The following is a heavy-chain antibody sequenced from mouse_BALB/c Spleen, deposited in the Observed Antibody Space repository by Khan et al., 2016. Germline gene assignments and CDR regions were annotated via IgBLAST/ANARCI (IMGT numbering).Heavy chain of an antibody. V-gene: IGHV3-2*02. J-gene: IGHJ4*01. CDR3: ARHYDYPYYAMDY. CDR2: ISYSGST. Sequence: EVKLLESGPGLVKPSQSLSLTCTVTGYSITSDYAWNWIRQFPGNKLEWMGYISYSGSTSYNPSLKSRLSITRDTSKNQFFLQLNSVTTEDTATYYCARHYDYPYYAMDYWGQGASVTVSS. CDR1: GYSITSDYA. D-gene: IGHD2-4*01.